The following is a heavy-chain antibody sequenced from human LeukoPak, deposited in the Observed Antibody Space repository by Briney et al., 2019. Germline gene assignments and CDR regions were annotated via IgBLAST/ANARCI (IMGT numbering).Heavy chain of an antibody. Sequence: TGGSLRLSCVASGFTFSSRDWMTWVRQAPGKGLEWVSSISSSSSYIYYADSVKGRFTISRDNAKNSLYLQMNSLRAEDTAVYYCARVYWYFDWLAEGYYYMDVWGKGTTVTISS. CDR1: GFTFSSRDW. CDR3: ARVYWYFDWLAEGYYYMDV. J-gene: IGHJ6*03. CDR2: ISSSSSYI. V-gene: IGHV3-21*01. D-gene: IGHD3-9*01.